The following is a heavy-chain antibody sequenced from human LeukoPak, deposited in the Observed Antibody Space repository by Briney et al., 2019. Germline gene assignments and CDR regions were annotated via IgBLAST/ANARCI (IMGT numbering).Heavy chain of an antibody. J-gene: IGHJ4*02. CDR1: GGSFSSYP. CDR3: ARGAPGY. V-gene: IGHV4-34*12. CDR2: IIHSGST. D-gene: IGHD4/OR15-4a*01. Sequence: PSEALSLTCAVYGGSFSSYPWTWIRQPPGKGLEWIGQIIHSGSTKYNPSLNGRVTMSVDTSKNQFSLKLTSVTAADTAVYYCARGAPGYWGQGTLVIVSS.